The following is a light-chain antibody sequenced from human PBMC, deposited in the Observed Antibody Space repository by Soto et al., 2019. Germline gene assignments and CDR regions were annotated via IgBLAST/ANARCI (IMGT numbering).Light chain of an antibody. CDR3: SAYVGNNNVV. J-gene: IGLJ2*01. V-gene: IGLV2-8*01. CDR1: SSDVGAYNY. Sequence: QSVLTQPPSASGSPGQSVTISCTGTSSDVGAYNYVSWYQQLPGKAHKLLIYEVNKRPSGVPDRFSGSKSGNTASLTVSGLQAEDEADYFCSAYVGNNNVVFGGGTKLTVL. CDR2: EVN.